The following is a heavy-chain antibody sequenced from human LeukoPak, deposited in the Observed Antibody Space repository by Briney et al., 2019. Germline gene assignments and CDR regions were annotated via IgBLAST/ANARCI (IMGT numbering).Heavy chain of an antibody. CDR2: ISNDGSNK. D-gene: IGHD6-19*01. CDR3: AKESVGRSGWYGGPFDY. J-gene: IGHJ4*02. V-gene: IGHV3-30*18. CDR1: GFTPSRYA. Sequence: PGGSLRLSCEASGFTPSRYAMHWVRQAPGKGLEWVAVISNDGSNKYYADSVKSRFTISRDNSKNTLYLQMDSLRAEDTAVYYCAKESVGRSGWYGGPFDYWGQGTLVTVSS.